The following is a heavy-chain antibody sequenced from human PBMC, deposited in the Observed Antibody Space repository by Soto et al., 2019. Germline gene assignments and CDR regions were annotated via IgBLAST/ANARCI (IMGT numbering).Heavy chain of an antibody. CDR2: IYYSGST. D-gene: IGHD1-26*01. CDR3: ARGDRWLLHL. V-gene: IGHV4-31*03. J-gene: IGHJ4*02. CDR1: GGSISSGGYY. Sequence: QVQLQESGPGLVKPSQTLSLTCTVSGGSISSGGYYWSWIRQHPGKGLEWIGYIYYSGSTYYNPYLKSRVTISVDTSKNQLSLKLSSVTAADTALYYCARGDRWLLHLWGQGTLVTVSS.